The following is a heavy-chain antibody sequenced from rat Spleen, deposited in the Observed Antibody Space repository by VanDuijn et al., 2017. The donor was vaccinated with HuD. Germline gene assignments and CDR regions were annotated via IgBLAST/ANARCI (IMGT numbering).Heavy chain of an antibody. V-gene: IGHV5-29*01. CDR1: GFTFSNYG. J-gene: IGHJ2*01. CDR2: ITNTGGST. D-gene: IGHD5-1*01. CDR3: ARARMGAGDY. Sequence: EVQLVESGGGLVQPGRSLKLSCAASGFTFSNYGMAWVRQAPTKGLEWVASITNTGGSTYYPDSVKGRFTISRDNAKSTLYLQMSKLGSEDTAIYYCARARMGAGDYWGQGIMVTVSS.